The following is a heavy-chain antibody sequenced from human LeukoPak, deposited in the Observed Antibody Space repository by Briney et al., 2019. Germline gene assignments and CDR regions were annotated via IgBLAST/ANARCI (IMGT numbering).Heavy chain of an antibody. J-gene: IGHJ4*02. CDR1: GYTFTSYG. CDR2: ISVYNGNT. D-gene: IGHD3-3*01. V-gene: IGHV1-18*01. CDR3: ARDKGSRITIFGVVGYFDY. Sequence: ASVKVSCKASGYTFTSYGITWVRQAPGQGPEWMGWISVYNGNTNYAQKFKGRVTITTDTSTSTVYMELSSLRSEDTAVYYCARDKGSRITIFGVVGYFDYWGQGTLVTVSS.